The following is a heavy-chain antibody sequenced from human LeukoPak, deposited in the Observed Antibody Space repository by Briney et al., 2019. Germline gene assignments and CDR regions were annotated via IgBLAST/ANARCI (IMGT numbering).Heavy chain of an antibody. CDR3: ARDLVAAADNWFDP. CDR2: ISSSSSCI. J-gene: IGHJ5*02. D-gene: IGHD6-13*01. CDR1: GFTFSSYS. Sequence: GGSLRLSCAASGFTFSSYSMNWVRQAPGEGLEWVSSISSSSSCIYYADSVKGRFTISRDNAKNSLYLQMNSLRAEDTAVYYCARDLVAAADNWFDPWGQGTLVTVSS. V-gene: IGHV3-21*01.